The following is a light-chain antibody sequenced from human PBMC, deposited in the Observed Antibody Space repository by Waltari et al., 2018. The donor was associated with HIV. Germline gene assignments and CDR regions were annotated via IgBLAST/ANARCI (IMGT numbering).Light chain of an antibody. CDR2: EVS. CDR3: CSYASGSTFV. CDR1: SSDLGSYDL. Sequence: QSALHQPASVSGSTGQSLTIAWTGPSSDLGSYDLVSWYQQHPGKAPKVMIYEVSKRPSGVSNRFSGSKSGNTASLIISGLQAEDEADYYCCSYASGSTFVFGTGTKVTVL. V-gene: IGLV2-23*02. J-gene: IGLJ1*01.